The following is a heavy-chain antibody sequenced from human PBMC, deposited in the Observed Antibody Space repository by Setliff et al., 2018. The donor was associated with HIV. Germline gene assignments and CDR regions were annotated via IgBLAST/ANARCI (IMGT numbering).Heavy chain of an antibody. CDR3: ARDWRHGYDLNFDY. CDR1: GFAFSGHK. Sequence: PGGSLRLSCAASGFAFSGHKMSWVSKAPGKGLEWVAKIKQDGSDKYYVDSVKGRFTISRDNAKNSLYLQMNSLGAEDTAMYYCARDWRHGYDLNFDYWGQGTLVTVSS. D-gene: IGHD5-12*01. CDR2: IKQDGSDK. J-gene: IGHJ4*02. V-gene: IGHV3-7*01.